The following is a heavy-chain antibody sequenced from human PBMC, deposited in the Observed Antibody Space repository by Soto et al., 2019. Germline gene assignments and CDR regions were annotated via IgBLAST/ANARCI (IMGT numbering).Heavy chain of an antibody. CDR3: ARGGWSLDY. J-gene: IGHJ4*02. Sequence: QVQLQESGPGLVKPSETLSLTCSVSGGAIISHYWCWIRQPPGKGLEWIGYIHYTGSTDYNPSLKSRLTISVDTSKNQFSLKLSSVTAADTAVYYCARGGWSLDYWGQGTLVAVSS. D-gene: IGHD2-15*01. CDR1: GGAIISHY. V-gene: IGHV4-59*11. CDR2: IHYTGST.